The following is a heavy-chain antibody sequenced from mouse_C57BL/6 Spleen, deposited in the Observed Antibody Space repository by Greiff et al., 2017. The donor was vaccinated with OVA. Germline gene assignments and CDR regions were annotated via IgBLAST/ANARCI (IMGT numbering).Heavy chain of an antibody. CDR2: ISSGGDYI. CDR1: GFTFSSYA. D-gene: IGHD1-1*01. J-gene: IGHJ2*01. CDR3: TREAYYYGSRAYFDY. Sequence: EVHLVESGEGLVKPGGSLKLSCAASGFTFSSYAMSWVRQTPEKRLEWVAYISSGGDYIYYADTVKGRFTISRDNARNTLYLQMSSLKSEDTAMYYCTREAYYYGSRAYFDYWGQGTTLTVSS. V-gene: IGHV5-9-1*02.